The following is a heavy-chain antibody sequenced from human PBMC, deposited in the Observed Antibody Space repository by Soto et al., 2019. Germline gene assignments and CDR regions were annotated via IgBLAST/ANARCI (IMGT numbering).Heavy chain of an antibody. V-gene: IGHV1-2*02. CDR1: GYTFIAYF. CDR2: INPNSGDT. Sequence: ASVKVSCNATGYTFIAYFIHWVRQAPGQGLEWMGWINPNSGDTSYAQKFQGRVTMTRDTSIRTAYMELSRLRSDDTAVFYCAKIAAVGDFDFWGQGTQVTVSP. D-gene: IGHD6-13*01. J-gene: IGHJ5*01. CDR3: AKIAAVGDFDF.